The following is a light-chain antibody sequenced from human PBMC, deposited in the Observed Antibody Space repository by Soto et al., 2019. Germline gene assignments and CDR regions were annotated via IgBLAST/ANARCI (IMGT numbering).Light chain of an antibody. J-gene: IGKJ1*01. CDR1: QSISSW. V-gene: IGKV1-5*03. CDR3: QQYDVYST. CDR2: KAS. Sequence: DIQMTQSPSSLSASLGDRVTITCRASQSISSWLAWYQQRPGTAPKLLIYKASTLQSGVPSRFSGSGYGTVFTLTINRLQPDDSATYYCQQYDVYSTFXQGTKADIK.